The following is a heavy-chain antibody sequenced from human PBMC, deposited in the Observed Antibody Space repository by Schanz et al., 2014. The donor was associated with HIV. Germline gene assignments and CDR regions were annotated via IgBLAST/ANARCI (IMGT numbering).Heavy chain of an antibody. J-gene: IGHJ4*02. CDR1: GYPFTSYA. CDR2: INPYNGNT. Sequence: QVQLVQSGAEVKKPGSSVRVSCKTSGYPFTSYAISWLRQAPGQGPEWMGWINPYNGNTNSAQKFQGRVTMTTDTSTSTAYMELRSLRSDDSAVYFCARERRDFTFWSGYYRGGYYFDYWGQGALVTVSS. D-gene: IGHD3-3*01. CDR3: ARERRDFTFWSGYYRGGYYFDY. V-gene: IGHV1-18*01.